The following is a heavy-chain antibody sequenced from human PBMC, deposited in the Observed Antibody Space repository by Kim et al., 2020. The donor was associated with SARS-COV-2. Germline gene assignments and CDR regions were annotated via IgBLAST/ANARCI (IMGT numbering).Heavy chain of an antibody. D-gene: IGHD6-19*01. CDR2: TYYRSKWCN. CDR1: GDSVSSNSAA. V-gene: IGHV6-1*01. CDR3: ARAREGGWHYDY. J-gene: IGHJ4*02. Sequence: SQTLSLTCVISGDSVSSNSAAWHWIRQSPSRGLEWLGRTYYRSKWCNDYAISVKSRITISPDTSKNQFSLQLNSVTPDDTAVYYCARAREGGWHYDYWGQGTLVTVSS.